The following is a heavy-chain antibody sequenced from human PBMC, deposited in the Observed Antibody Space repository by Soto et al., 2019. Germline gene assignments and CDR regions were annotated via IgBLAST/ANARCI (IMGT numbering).Heavy chain of an antibody. CDR1: GGSISSGDYY. J-gene: IGHJ5*02. D-gene: IGHD6-6*01. CDR2: NYHSGST. V-gene: IGHV4-30-4*01. Sequence: QVQLQESGPGLVKPSQTLSLTCTVSGGSISSGDYYWSWIRQPPGKGLEWIGYNYHSGSTYYNPSHKTRVTLSVNTSKNQFSLKLSSVTAADTAVYYCARERPDGARLDPWGQGTLVTVSS. CDR3: ARERPDGARLDP.